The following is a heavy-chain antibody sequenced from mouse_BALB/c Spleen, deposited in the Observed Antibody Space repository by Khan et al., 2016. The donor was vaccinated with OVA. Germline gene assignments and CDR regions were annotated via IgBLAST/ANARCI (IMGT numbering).Heavy chain of an antibody. Sequence: QVQLKQSGAELVKAGASVKMSCKASGYTFTSYWMHWVKQRLGQGLEWFAETNPTNGRTYYNEKFKSKATLTVDKSSSTAYMLLSGPTFEDSPVYYCGGIKKIVATYFDYWGQDTTLTVSS. J-gene: IGHJ2*01. CDR2: TNPTNGRT. D-gene: IGHD1-1*01. V-gene: IGHV1S81*02. CDR1: GYTFTSYW. CDR3: GGIKKIVATYFDY.